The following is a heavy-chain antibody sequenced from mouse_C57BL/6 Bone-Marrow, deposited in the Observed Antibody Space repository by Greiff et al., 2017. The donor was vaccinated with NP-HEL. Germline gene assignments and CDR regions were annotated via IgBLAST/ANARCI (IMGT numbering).Heavy chain of an antibody. CDR3: AREEGLLRWYYFDY. D-gene: IGHD1-1*02. Sequence: QVQLKQPGAELVKPGASVKMSCKASGYTFTSYWITWVKQRPGQGLEWIGDIYPGSGSTNYNEKFKSKATLTVDTSSSSTYMQLSSLTSEDSAVNASAREEGLLRWYYFDYWGQGTTLTVSS. V-gene: IGHV1-55*01. CDR2: IYPGSGST. CDR1: GYTFTSYW. J-gene: IGHJ2*01.